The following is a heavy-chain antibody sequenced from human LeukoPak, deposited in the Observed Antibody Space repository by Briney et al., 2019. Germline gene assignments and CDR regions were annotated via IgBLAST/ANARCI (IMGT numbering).Heavy chain of an antibody. Sequence: GASVKVSCKASGYTFTSYDINWVRQATGQGLEWMGIIYPGDSDTRYSPSFQGQVTISADKSISAAYLQWSSLKASDTATYYCARPSVGWLQLWAFDIWGQGTMVTVSS. CDR3: ARPSVGWLQLWAFDI. CDR2: IYPGDSDT. D-gene: IGHD5-24*01. CDR1: GYTFTSYD. V-gene: IGHV5-51*01. J-gene: IGHJ3*02.